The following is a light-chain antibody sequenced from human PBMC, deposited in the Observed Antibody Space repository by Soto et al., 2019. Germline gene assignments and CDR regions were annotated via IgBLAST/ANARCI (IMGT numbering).Light chain of an antibody. V-gene: IGKV1-9*01. J-gene: IGKJ4*01. Sequence: IQVTQSPSSLSASVGDRITITCRVSQGMSSYLAWYQQKPGKAPKLLIYAAYTLQSGVPSRFSGGGSGPDFTLTISNLQPEDIATHYCQQVDTSHSFGGGTKVEIK. CDR1: QGMSSY. CDR3: QQVDTSHS. CDR2: AAY.